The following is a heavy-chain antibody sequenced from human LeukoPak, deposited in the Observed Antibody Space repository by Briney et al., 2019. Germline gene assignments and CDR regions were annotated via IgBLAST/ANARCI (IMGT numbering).Heavy chain of an antibody. V-gene: IGHV3-7*03. J-gene: IGHJ4*02. CDR3: ARSLPYGTTWYGRSDF. Sequence: GGSLRLSCAASGFTFSSYAMSWVRRAPGKGLEWVANIRQDGDTKYYVDSVKGRFTISRDNAMNSLYLQMNSLRAEDTAIYYCARSLPYGTTWYGRSDFWGQGTLVTVSS. D-gene: IGHD6-13*01. CDR2: IRQDGDTK. CDR1: GFTFSSYA.